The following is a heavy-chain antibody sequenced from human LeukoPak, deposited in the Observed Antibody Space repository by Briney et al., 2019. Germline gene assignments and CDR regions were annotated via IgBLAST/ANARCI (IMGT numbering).Heavy chain of an antibody. D-gene: IGHD3-3*01. Sequence: PGGSLRLSCAASGFTFSDYYMSWIRQAPGKGLEWVSKISSSGSTIFYADSVKGRFTISRDNSKNTLYLLMNSLRAEDTAVYYCARDMGYYDFWSGFDYWGQGTLVTVSS. CDR1: GFTFSDYY. CDR3: ARDMGYYDFWSGFDY. CDR2: ISSSGSTI. V-gene: IGHV3-11*04. J-gene: IGHJ4*02.